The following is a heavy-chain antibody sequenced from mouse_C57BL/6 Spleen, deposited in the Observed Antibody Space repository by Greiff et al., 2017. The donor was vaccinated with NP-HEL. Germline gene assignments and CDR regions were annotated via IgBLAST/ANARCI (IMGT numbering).Heavy chain of an antibody. CDR2: ISYDGSN. V-gene: IGHV3-6*01. CDR3: AREMAY. Sequence: ESGPGLVKPSQSLSLTCSVTGYSITSGYYWNWIRQFPGNKLEWMGYISYDGSNNYNPSLKNRISITRDTSKNQFFLKLNSVTTEDTATYYWAREMAYWGQGTLVTVSA. J-gene: IGHJ3*01. CDR1: GYSITSGYY.